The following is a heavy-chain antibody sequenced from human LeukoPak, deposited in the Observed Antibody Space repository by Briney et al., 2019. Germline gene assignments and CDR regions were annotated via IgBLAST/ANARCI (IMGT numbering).Heavy chain of an antibody. CDR3: ARGVEPLAANTLAY. CDR2: LYSDGNT. V-gene: IGHV3-53*01. J-gene: IGHJ4*02. CDR1: GFTVITND. D-gene: IGHD1-14*01. Sequence: GSLRLSCAASGFTVITNDMTWVRQARGKGLEWVSVLYSDGNTKYADSVQGRFTISRDNSKNTLYLEMNSLSPDDTAVYYCARGVEPLAANTLAYWGQGTLVTVSS.